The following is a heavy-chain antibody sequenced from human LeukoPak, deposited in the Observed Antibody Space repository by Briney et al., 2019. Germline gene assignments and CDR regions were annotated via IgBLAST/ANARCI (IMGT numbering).Heavy chain of an antibody. Sequence: PGGSLRLSCAASGFTVSSNYMSWVRQAPGKGLEWVSVIYSGGSTYYADSVKGRFTISRDNSKNTLYLQMNSLRAEDTAVYYCAREGLWFGESPFDYWGQGTLVTVSS. CDR3: AREGLWFGESPFDY. CDR2: IYSGGST. J-gene: IGHJ4*02. CDR1: GFTVSSNY. D-gene: IGHD3-10*01. V-gene: IGHV3-53*01.